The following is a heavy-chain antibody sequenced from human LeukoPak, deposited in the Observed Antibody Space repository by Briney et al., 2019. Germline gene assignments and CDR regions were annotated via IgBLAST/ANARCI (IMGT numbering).Heavy chain of an antibody. J-gene: IGHJ5*02. V-gene: IGHV4-59*01. CDR1: GGSISSYY. Sequence: SETLSLTCTVSGGSISSYYWSWIRQPPGKGLEWIGYIYYSGSTNYNPSLKSRVTISVDTSKNQFPLKLSSVTAADTAVYYCARVTYTNAWTWGQGTLVTVSS. D-gene: IGHD6-19*01. CDR2: IYYSGST. CDR3: ARVTYTNAWT.